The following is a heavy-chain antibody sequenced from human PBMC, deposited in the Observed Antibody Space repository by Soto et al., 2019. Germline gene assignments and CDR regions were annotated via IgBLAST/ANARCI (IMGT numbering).Heavy chain of an antibody. CDR1: GFTFDDYA. D-gene: IGHD6-19*01. J-gene: IGHJ3*02. V-gene: IGHV3-9*01. CDR3: AKDMGYSSGWYVFAFDI. CDR2: ISWNSGSI. Sequence: GGSLRLSCAASGFTFDDYAMHWVRQAPGKGLEWVSGISWNSGSIGYADSVKGRFTISRDNAKNSLYLQMNSLRAEDTALYYCAKDMGYSSGWYVFAFDIWGQGTMVTVSS.